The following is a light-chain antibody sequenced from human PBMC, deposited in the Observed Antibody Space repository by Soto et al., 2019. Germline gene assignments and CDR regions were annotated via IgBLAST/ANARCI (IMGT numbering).Light chain of an antibody. CDR1: QNVINSY. V-gene: IGKV3-20*01. CDR2: DAS. Sequence: ETVLTQSPGTLSLSPRERATLSCRASQNVINSYLAWYQQKPGQAPRLLVYDASSRATGIPDRFSGSGSGTDFTLTISRLEPEDFAVYFCQQYGSSPHMYTFGQGTKLEIK. J-gene: IGKJ2*01. CDR3: QQYGSSPHMYT.